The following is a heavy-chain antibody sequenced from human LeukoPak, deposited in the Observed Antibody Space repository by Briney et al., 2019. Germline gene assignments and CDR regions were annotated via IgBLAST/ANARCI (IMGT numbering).Heavy chain of an antibody. CDR3: AKERRFLEWLSSTIDY. CDR1: GFTFSNYG. Sequence: GGSLRLSCAASGFTFSNYGMHWVRQAPGEGLEGVAFIRYDGSNKYYADSVKGRFTISRDNSKNTLYLQMNSLRAEDTAVYYCAKERRFLEWLSSTIDYWGQGTLVTVSS. J-gene: IGHJ4*02. CDR2: IRYDGSNK. D-gene: IGHD3-3*01. V-gene: IGHV3-30*02.